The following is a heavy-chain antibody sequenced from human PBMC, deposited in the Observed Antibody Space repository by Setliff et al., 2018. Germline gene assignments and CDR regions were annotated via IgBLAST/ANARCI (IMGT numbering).Heavy chain of an antibody. D-gene: IGHD5-12*01. CDR2: FHPYSGHT. V-gene: IGHV1-2*06. CDR3: ARDTLALKDITLFDY. J-gene: IGHJ4*02. CDR1: GNTFTGYY. Sequence: ASVKVSCKASGNTFTGYYIHWLRQAPGQGLEWMGRFHPYSGHTNYAQNFQGRVTVTMDASITTVYMELTGLRYDDTAIYYCARDTLALKDITLFDYWGQGTLVTVSS.